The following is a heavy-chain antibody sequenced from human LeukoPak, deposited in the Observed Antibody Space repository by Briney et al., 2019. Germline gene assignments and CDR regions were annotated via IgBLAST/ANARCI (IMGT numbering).Heavy chain of an antibody. V-gene: IGHV1-18*01. CDR2: IYPYTGNT. CDR1: GYTFINYG. D-gene: IGHD6-13*01. J-gene: IGHJ5*01. CDR3: ARGGWQLVWFDS. Sequence: ASVKVSCKASGYTFINYGISWVRQAPGHGLEWMGWIYPYTGNTNYAQMVQGRVTMTTDTSTRTAYMELTSLTSDDTAVYYCARGGWQLVWFDSWGQGTLVTVSS.